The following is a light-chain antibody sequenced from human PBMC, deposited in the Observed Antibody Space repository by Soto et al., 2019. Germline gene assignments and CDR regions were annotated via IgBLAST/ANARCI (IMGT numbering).Light chain of an antibody. CDR1: SSDIGGYNY. J-gene: IGLJ1*01. Sequence: VLTQPPSASGSPGQSVTISCTGTSSDIGGYNYVSWYQQHPGKAPKLIIYDVKKRPSGIPDRFSGSKSGNTASLTVSGLQAEDEADYYCSSYAGTNNFDVFGNGTKVTVL. V-gene: IGLV2-8*01. CDR3: SSYAGTNNFDV. CDR2: DVK.